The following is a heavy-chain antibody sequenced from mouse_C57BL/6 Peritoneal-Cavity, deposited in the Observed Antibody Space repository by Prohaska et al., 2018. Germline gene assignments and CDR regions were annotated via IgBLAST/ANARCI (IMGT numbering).Heavy chain of an antibody. CDR3: ARGMWERYFDV. J-gene: IGHJ1*03. CDR1: GYSITSGYY. CDR2: ISYDGSN. Sequence: DVQLQESGPGLVKPSQSLSLTCSVTGYSITSGYYWNWIGQFPGNKLEWMGYISYDGSNNYNPSLKNRISITRDTSKNQFFLKLKSVTTEDTATYYCARGMWERYFDVWGTGTTVTVSS. V-gene: IGHV3-6*01. D-gene: IGHD4-1*01.